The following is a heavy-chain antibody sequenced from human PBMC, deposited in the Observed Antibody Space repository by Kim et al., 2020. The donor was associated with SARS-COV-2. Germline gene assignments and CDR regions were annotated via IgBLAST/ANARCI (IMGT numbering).Heavy chain of an antibody. Sequence: TYNHSLKSRVTISVDTSKNQVSLKLSSVTAADTAVYYCAREGYSSGWVDYWGQGTLVTVSS. J-gene: IGHJ4*02. D-gene: IGHD6-19*01. V-gene: IGHV4-59*01. CDR3: AREGYSSGWVDY.